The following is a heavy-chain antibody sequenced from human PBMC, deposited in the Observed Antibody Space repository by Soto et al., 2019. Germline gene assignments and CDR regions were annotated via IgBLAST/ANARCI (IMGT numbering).Heavy chain of an antibody. CDR2: INPKSGVT. CDR3: ARGDVNWFDP. Sequence: AASVKVSCKASGYSFIGYYMHGVRQAPAQGLEWMGWINPKSGVTNYAQKFQGTVTMTRDTSITTAYMELSSLRSDDTAVYYCARGDVNWFDPCGQRTLVAVSS. V-gene: IGHV1-2*02. D-gene: IGHD2-21*02. J-gene: IGHJ5*02. CDR1: GYSFIGYY.